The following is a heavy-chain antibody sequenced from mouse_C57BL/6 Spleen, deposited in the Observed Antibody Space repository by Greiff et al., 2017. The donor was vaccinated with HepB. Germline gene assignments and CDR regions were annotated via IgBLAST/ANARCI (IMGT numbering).Heavy chain of an antibody. J-gene: IGHJ1*03. CDR2: ISDGGSYT. CDR1: GFTFSSYA. Sequence: EVQRVESGGGLVKPGGSLKLSCAASGFTFSSYAMSWVRQTPEKSLEWVATISDGGSYTYYPDNVKGRFPISRDNAKNNLYLQMSHLKSEDTAMYYCAREGGYYYGSSFYWYFDVWGTGTTVTVSS. D-gene: IGHD1-1*01. V-gene: IGHV5-4*01. CDR3: AREGGYYYGSSFYWYFDV.